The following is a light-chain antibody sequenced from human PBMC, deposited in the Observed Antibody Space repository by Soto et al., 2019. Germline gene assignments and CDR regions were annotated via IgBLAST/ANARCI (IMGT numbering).Light chain of an antibody. CDR1: SSNIGAGYD. CDR3: QSYDSSLSGWV. V-gene: IGLV1-40*01. J-gene: IGLJ3*02. CDR2: GNS. Sequence: QSVLTQPPSVSGAPGQRVTISCTGSSSNIGAGYDVHWYQQLPGTAPKLLIYGNSNRPSGVPDRFSGSKSGTSASLAITGLRAEDEADYYCQSYDSSLSGWVFGGGTTHTVL.